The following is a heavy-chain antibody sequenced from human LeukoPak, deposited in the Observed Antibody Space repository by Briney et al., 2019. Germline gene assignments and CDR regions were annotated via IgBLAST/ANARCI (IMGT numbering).Heavy chain of an antibody. CDR3: ARDVGGSLDD. Sequence: GGSLTLSCAPSGLTFRRYWMGWARQAPGEGLEWVENIKEDESAKHQADSVKGRFTISRDNAQNSVYLQMSSLRGEDTAVYYCARDVGGSLDDWGQGTLVTVSS. V-gene: IGHV3-7*01. D-gene: IGHD1-26*01. CDR1: GLTFRRYW. CDR2: IKEDESAK. J-gene: IGHJ4*02.